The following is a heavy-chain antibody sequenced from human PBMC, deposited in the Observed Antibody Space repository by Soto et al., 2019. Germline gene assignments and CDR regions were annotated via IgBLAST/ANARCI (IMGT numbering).Heavy chain of an antibody. D-gene: IGHD3-3*01. Sequence: GGSLRLSCAASGFTFSSYSMNWVRQAPGKGLEWVSSISSSSSYIYYADSVKGRFTISRDNAKNSLYLQMNSLRAEDTAVYYCASGLPFTQTIFGVVTDPTYDAFDIWGQGTMVTVSS. V-gene: IGHV3-21*01. J-gene: IGHJ3*02. CDR1: GFTFSSYS. CDR2: ISSSSSYI. CDR3: ASGLPFTQTIFGVVTDPTYDAFDI.